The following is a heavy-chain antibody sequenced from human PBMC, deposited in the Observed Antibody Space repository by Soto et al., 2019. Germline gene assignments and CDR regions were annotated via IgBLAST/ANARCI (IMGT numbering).Heavy chain of an antibody. Sequence: ETLSLTCRVSGGSMSGYYWSWIRQAPGKGLEWIGYVYYTGSTSYNPSLQSRVTISVDTSNKQFSLSLRLVTAADTAVYFCARSIAVPSSHIDHWGQGIRVTVSS. CDR1: GGSMSGYY. V-gene: IGHV4-59*01. D-gene: IGHD6-6*01. CDR3: ARSIAVPSSHIDH. J-gene: IGHJ4*02. CDR2: VYYTGST.